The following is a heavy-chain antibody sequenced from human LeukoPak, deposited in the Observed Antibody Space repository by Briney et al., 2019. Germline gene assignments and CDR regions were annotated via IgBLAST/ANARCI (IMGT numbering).Heavy chain of an antibody. V-gene: IGHV4-39*01. D-gene: IGHD6-19*01. CDR3: ARLGYTSGLDY. CDR2: IYYGGST. Sequence: PSETLSLTCTVSGGSISSSSYYWGWVRQPPGKGLDWIGSIYYGGSTYYNPSLKSRVTMSVDTSKNQFSLRLSSVTAADTAVYYCARLGYTSGLDYWGQGTLVTVSS. J-gene: IGHJ4*02. CDR1: GGSISSSSYY.